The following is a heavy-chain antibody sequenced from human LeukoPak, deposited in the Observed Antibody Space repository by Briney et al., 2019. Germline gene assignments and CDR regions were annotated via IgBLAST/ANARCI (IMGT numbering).Heavy chain of an antibody. Sequence: SETLSLTCTVSGGSISSGDYYWSWIRQPPGKGLEWIGYIYYSGSTYYNPSLKSRVTISVDTSKNQFSLKLSSVTAADTAVYYCARLASCYYGSGSYSPYFDYWGQGTLVTVSS. CDR1: GGSISSGDYY. V-gene: IGHV4-30-4*01. CDR2: IYYSGST. J-gene: IGHJ4*02. CDR3: ARLASCYYGSGSYSPYFDY. D-gene: IGHD3-10*01.